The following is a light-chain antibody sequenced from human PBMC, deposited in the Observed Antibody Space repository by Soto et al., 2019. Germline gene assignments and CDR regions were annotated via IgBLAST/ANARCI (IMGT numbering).Light chain of an antibody. Sequence: SPATLSVSPGERATLYCKASQRISSNLAWYQQKPGQPPRLLIYGASTRATGIPARFSGSGSGTEFTLTISGLQSEDFALYYCQQYNSWPPYTFGQGTRLEIK. J-gene: IGKJ5*01. CDR3: QQYNSWPPYT. CDR1: QRISSN. V-gene: IGKV3-15*01. CDR2: GAS.